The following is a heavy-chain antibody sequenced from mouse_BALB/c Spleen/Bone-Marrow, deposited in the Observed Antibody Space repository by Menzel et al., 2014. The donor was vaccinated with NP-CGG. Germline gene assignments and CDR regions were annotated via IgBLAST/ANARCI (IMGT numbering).Heavy chain of an antibody. CDR3: ARPYYGLYAMDY. CDR1: GFSLTNYG. J-gene: IGHJ4*01. Sequence: KLVESGPGLVAPSQSLSITCTVSGFSLTNYGVHWVRQPPGKGLEWLGVIWAGGSTNYNSALMSRLSISKDNSKSQVFLKMNSLQTDDTAMYYCARPYYGLYAMDYWGQGTSVTVSS. D-gene: IGHD1-2*01. CDR2: IWAGGST. V-gene: IGHV2-9*02.